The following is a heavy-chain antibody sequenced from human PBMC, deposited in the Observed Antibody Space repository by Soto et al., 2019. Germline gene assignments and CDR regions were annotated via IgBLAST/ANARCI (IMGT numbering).Heavy chain of an antibody. CDR2: ISYNGGNK. D-gene: IGHD3-16*02. Sequence: QVQLVESGGGVVQPGTSLRRSCVASGFTFSTYGMHWVRQAPGKGLEWVAVISYNGGNKYYADAVKGRFTISRDNSQNTLYLQMSGLRPDDTAVYSCARDVSGGSRLGELSAYFDYWGQGTPVTVSS. V-gene: IGHV3-30*03. CDR1: GFTFSTYG. J-gene: IGHJ4*02. CDR3: ARDVSGGSRLGELSAYFDY.